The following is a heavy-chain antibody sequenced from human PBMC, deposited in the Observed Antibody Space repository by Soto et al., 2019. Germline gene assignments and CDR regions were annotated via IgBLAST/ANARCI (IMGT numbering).Heavy chain of an antibody. D-gene: IGHD3-10*01. CDR3: ATSLWFGESGYKYYYYGMDV. CDR1: GFTFSSYA. J-gene: IGHJ6*02. CDR2: ISGSGGST. Sequence: GGSLRLSCAASGFTFSSYAMSWVRQAPGKGLEWVSAISGSGGSTYYADSVKGRFTISRDNSKNTLYLQMNSLRAEDTAVYYCATSLWFGESGYKYYYYGMDVWGQGTTVTVSS. V-gene: IGHV3-23*01.